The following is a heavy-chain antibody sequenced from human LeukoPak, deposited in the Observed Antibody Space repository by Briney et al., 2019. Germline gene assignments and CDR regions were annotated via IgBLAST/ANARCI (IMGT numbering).Heavy chain of an antibody. CDR2: ISSLSGTI. CDR3: ARGNTMMGWYFDL. CDR1: GFTFSSYS. V-gene: IGHV3-48*04. D-gene: IGHD3-22*01. Sequence: GGSLRLSCAASGFTFSSYSMNWVRQAPGKGLEWVSYISSLSGTINYADSVKGRFTISRDNAKNSLYLQMNSLRAEDTAVYYCARGNTMMGWYFDLWGRGTLVTVSS. J-gene: IGHJ2*01.